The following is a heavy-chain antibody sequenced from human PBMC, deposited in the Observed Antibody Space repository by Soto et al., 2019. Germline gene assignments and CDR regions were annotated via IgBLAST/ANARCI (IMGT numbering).Heavy chain of an antibody. Sequence: GGSLRLSCAASGFTFSSYAMIRVRQAPGKGLEWVSRINSNGSSTNYADSVKGRFTISRDNAKNTLYLQMNSLRAEDTAVYYCARGAAAGNYFDYWGQGTLVTVSS. J-gene: IGHJ4*02. D-gene: IGHD6-13*01. CDR1: GFTFSSYA. CDR2: INSNGSST. CDR3: ARGAAAGNYFDY. V-gene: IGHV3-74*01.